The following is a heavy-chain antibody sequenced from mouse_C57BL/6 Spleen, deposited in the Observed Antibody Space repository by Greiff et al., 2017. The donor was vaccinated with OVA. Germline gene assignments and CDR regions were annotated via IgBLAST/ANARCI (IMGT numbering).Heavy chain of an antibody. D-gene: IGHD1-2*01. Sequence: QVQLQQPGAELVMPGASVKLSCKASGYTFTSYWMHWVKQRPGQGLEWIGEIDPSDSYTNYNQKFKGKSTLTVDKSSSTAYMQLSSLTSEDSAVYYCARTLTTASRVGYFDVWGTGTTVTVSS. CDR3: ARTLTTASRVGYFDV. V-gene: IGHV1-69*01. CDR1: GYTFTSYW. CDR2: IDPSDSYT. J-gene: IGHJ1*03.